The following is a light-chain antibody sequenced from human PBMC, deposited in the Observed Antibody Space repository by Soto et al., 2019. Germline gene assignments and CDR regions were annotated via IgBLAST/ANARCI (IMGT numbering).Light chain of an antibody. CDR2: EVS. J-gene: IGLJ2*01. CDR3: SSYRRSTVV. V-gene: IGLV2-14*01. Sequence: QSALTQPASVSGSPGQSITISCTGISSDVGGYTYVSWYQQHPGKAPKLMIYEVSNRPSGVSNRFSGSKSGNTASLTISGLQAEDEADYYCSSYRRSTVVFGGGTKLTVL. CDR1: SSDVGGYTY.